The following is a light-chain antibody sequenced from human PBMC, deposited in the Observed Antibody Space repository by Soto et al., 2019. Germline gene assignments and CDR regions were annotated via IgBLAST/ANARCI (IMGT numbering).Light chain of an antibody. Sequence: EIVMTQSPATLSVSPGERATLSCRASQSVSSNLAWYQQKPGQAPRLLIYGASTRATGIPARFSGSGSGTEFTLTISSLQSEDFAVYYCQQYNNLVAFXQGTKV. J-gene: IGKJ1*01. CDR1: QSVSSN. V-gene: IGKV3-15*01. CDR2: GAS. CDR3: QQYNNLVA.